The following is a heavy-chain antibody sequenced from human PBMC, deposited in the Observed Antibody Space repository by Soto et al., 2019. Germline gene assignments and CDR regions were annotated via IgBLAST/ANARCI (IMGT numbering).Heavy chain of an antibody. CDR3: ARGADYGVPPYYGMDV. J-gene: IGHJ6*02. V-gene: IGHV1-18*01. CDR1: GYTFTSYG. CDR2: ISAYNGNT. Sequence: QVQLVQSGAEVKKPGASVKVSCKASGYTFTSYGISGVRQAPGQGLEWMGWISAYNGNTNYAQKLQGRVTMTTDTSTSTAYMELRSLRSDDTAVYYGARGADYGVPPYYGMDVWGQGTTVTVSS. D-gene: IGHD4-17*01.